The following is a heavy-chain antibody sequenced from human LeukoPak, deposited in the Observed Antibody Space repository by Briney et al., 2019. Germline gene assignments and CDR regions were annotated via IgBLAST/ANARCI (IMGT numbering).Heavy chain of an antibody. V-gene: IGHV3-23*01. CDR2: ISGSGGRT. D-gene: IGHD3-10*01. CDR1: GFTFSNYA. J-gene: IGHJ4*02. Sequence: GGSLRLSCAASGFTFSNYAMSWVRQAPGKGVEWVSVISGSGGRTHYEGSVKGRFTISRDNSTNALSLQMDSLRAEDTAVYYCGSRSGTSDYALQQFDYWGQGIQVTVSS. CDR3: GSRSGTSDYALQQFDY.